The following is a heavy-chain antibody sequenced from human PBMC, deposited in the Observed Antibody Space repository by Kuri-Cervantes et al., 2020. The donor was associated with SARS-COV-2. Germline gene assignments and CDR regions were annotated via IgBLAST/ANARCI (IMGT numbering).Heavy chain of an antibody. Sequence: SETLSLTCAVYGGSFNGYYWSWIRQPPGKGLEWMGYIHYSGTTTYSPSLKSRLTISVDTPKNQFSLKVTSVTAADTAVYYCARGSYDSSGYYFEDYWGQGTLVTVSS. CDR2: IHYSGTT. CDR1: GGSFNGYY. J-gene: IGHJ4*02. D-gene: IGHD3-22*01. CDR3: ARGSYDSSGYYFEDY. V-gene: IGHV4-59*01.